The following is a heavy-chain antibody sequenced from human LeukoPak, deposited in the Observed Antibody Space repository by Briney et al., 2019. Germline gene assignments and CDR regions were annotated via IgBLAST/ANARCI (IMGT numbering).Heavy chain of an antibody. J-gene: IGHJ4*02. Sequence: ASEALSLTCAVSGGSFSGYYWTWIRQPPGKGLEWIGEINHSGSANYNPSLMSRVTISLDTSKNHFSLNLSSVTAADTAVYYCARGQGTVTTHWGQGTLVTVSS. CDR2: INHSGSA. CDR3: ARGQGTVTTH. CDR1: GGSFSGYY. D-gene: IGHD4-17*01. V-gene: IGHV4-34*01.